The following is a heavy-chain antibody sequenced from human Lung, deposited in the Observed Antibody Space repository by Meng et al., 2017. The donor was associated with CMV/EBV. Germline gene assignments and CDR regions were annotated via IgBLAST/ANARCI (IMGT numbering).Heavy chain of an antibody. V-gene: IGHV1-69*05. CDR1: GGTFSSDA. J-gene: IGHJ4*02. CDR3: ATYYYGSGSHGGD. CDR2: VIPIFGTA. D-gene: IGHD3-10*01. Sequence: KASGGTFSSDAVSWVRRAPGQGLGWMGGVIPIFGTANYAQKFQGRVTITTDESTSTAYMELSSLRSEDTAVYYCATYYYGSGSHGGDWGQGTLVTVSS.